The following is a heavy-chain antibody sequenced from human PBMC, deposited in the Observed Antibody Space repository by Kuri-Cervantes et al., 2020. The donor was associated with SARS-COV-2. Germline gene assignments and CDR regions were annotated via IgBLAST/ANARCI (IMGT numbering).Heavy chain of an antibody. J-gene: IGHJ3*02. V-gene: IGHV3-11*01. CDR2: ISSSGSTI. CDR3: ARALWSGYCTFGI. CDR1: GFTFSDYY. D-gene: IGHD3-3*01. Sequence: GESLKISCAASGFTFSDYYMSWIRQAPGKGLEWVSYISSSGSTIYYADSVKGRFTISRDNAKNSLYLQMNSLRAEDTAVYYCARALWSGYCTFGIWGQGTMVTVSS.